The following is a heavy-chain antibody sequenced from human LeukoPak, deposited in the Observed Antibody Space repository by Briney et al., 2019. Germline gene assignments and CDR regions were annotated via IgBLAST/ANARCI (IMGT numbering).Heavy chain of an antibody. V-gene: IGHV4-39*01. Sequence: SETLSLTCTVSGGSISSSSYYWGWIRQPPGKGLEWIGSIYYSGSTYYNPSLKSRVTISVDTSKNQFSLKLSSVTAADTAVCYCARHHKLLINWFDPWGQGTLVTVSS. CDR3: ARHHKLLINWFDP. CDR2: IYYSGST. J-gene: IGHJ5*02. D-gene: IGHD3-16*01. CDR1: GGSISSSSYY.